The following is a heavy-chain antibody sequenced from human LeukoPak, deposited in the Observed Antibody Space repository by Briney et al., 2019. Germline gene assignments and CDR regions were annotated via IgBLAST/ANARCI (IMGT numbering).Heavy chain of an antibody. CDR3: ARGTYSYDSSGSGAFDI. CDR1: GGTFSGYY. V-gene: IGHV1-46*01. CDR2: INPSGGST. J-gene: IGHJ3*02. D-gene: IGHD3-22*01. Sequence: VASVKVSCKGSGGTFSGYYWRWMRQAPGQGLEWMGIINPSGGSTSYEQKFQGRVTMTRDTSTSPVYMEMSCLTSADTAVYYCARGTYSYDSSGSGAFDIWGQGTMVAVSS.